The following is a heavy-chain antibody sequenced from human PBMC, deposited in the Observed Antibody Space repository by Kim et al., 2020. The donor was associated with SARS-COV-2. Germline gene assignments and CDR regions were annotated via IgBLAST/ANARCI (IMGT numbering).Heavy chain of an antibody. Sequence: ASVKVSCKASGFTLSSYQLHWVRQAPGQGLEWMGIINPSNGITRYAQKFEDRVTVTRDMSTNTVYMELNSLTFEDTAIYYCGRVFGGIAPLDWGQGTLVTVSS. CDR1: GFTLSSYQ. V-gene: IGHV1-46*01. CDR3: GRVFGGIAPLD. J-gene: IGHJ4*02. CDR2: INPSNGIT. D-gene: IGHD3-10*01.